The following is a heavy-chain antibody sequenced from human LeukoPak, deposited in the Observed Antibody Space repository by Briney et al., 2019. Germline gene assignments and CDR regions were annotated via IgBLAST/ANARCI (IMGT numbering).Heavy chain of an antibody. CDR2: INHSGST. Sequence: SETLSLTCAVYGGSFSGYYWSWIRQPPGKGLEWIGEINHSGSTNYNPSLKSRVTISVDTSKNQFSLKLSSVTAADTAVYYCARLLGIGWWFDPWGQGTLVTVSS. CDR1: GGSFSGYY. V-gene: IGHV4-34*01. J-gene: IGHJ5*02. CDR3: ARLLGIGWWFDP. D-gene: IGHD7-27*01.